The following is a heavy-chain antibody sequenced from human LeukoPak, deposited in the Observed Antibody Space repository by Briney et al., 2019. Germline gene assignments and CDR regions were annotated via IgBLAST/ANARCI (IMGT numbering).Heavy chain of an antibody. CDR3: ARIKYDYVWGSYRPGAFDI. CDR2: ISSSGSTI. CDR1: GGSFSGYY. J-gene: IGHJ3*02. D-gene: IGHD3-16*02. Sequence: LSLTCAVYGGSFSGYYWSWIRQAPGKGLEWVSYISSSGSTIYYADSVKGRFTISRDNAKNSLYLQMNSLRAEDTAVYYCARIKYDYVWGSYRPGAFDIWGQGTMVTVSS. V-gene: IGHV3-11*04.